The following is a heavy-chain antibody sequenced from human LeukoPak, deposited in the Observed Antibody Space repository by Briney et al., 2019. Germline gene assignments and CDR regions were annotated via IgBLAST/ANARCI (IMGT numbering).Heavy chain of an antibody. V-gene: IGHV1-69*05. Sequence: SVKVSCKASGGTFSSYAISWVRQAPGQGLEWMGGIIPIFGTANYAQKFQGRVTITTDESTSTAYTELSSLRSEDTAVYYCARVAVAGRRGYYMDVWGKGTTVTVSS. CDR3: ARVAVAGRRGYYMDV. D-gene: IGHD6-19*01. CDR2: IIPIFGTA. CDR1: GGTFSSYA. J-gene: IGHJ6*03.